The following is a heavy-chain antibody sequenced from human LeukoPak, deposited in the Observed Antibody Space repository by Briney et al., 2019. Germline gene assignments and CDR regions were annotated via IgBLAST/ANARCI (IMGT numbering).Heavy chain of an antibody. V-gene: IGHV3-7*01. CDR1: GFTFSSYW. CDR2: IKQGGSEK. CDR3: ARDRGECTNGVCYYHDFDY. Sequence: QPGGSLRLSCAASGFTFSSYWMTWVRQAPGKGLVGVANIKQGGSEKYYVDSVKGRFTISRDNAKNSLSLHMNSLRAEDTAVYYCARDRGECTNGVCYYHDFDYWGQGTLVTVSS. J-gene: IGHJ4*02. D-gene: IGHD2-8*01.